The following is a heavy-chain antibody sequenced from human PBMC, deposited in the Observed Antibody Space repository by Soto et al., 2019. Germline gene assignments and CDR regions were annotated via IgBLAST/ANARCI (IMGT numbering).Heavy chain of an antibody. CDR2: ISSSSSYI. CDR3: ARSPFGVLIHFDY. Sequence: EMQLVESGGGLVKPGGSLRLSCAASGFTFSSYSMNWVRQAPGKGLEWVSSISSSSSYIYYADSVKGRFTISRDNAKNSLYLQMNSLTAEDTAVYYCARSPFGVLIHFDYWGQGTLVTVSS. J-gene: IGHJ4*02. D-gene: IGHD3-3*01. V-gene: IGHV3-21*01. CDR1: GFTFSSYS.